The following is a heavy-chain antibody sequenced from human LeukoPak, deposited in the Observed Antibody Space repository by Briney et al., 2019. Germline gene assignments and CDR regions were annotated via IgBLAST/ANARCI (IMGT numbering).Heavy chain of an antibody. J-gene: IGHJ6*02. CDR3: AKTVTTSYSFYYGMDV. CDR2: ISYDGNKQ. Sequence: GRSLRLSCAASGFTFNRYGMQWVRQAPGKGPEWVALISYDGNKQYYTDSVKGRFTISKDDSNNTLYLQLNSLRVEDTAVYYCAKTVTTSYSFYYGMDVWGQGTTVTVSS. CDR1: GFTFNRYG. V-gene: IGHV3-30*18. D-gene: IGHD4-17*01.